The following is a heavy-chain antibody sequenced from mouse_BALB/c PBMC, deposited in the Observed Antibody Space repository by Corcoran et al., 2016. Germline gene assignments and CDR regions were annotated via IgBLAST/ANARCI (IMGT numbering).Heavy chain of an antibody. CDR2: ISCYNGAT. V-gene: IGHV1S34*01. D-gene: IGHD2-4*01. CDR3: ARSYYDYAFFDY. Sequence: LVKTGASVKISCKASGYSFTGYYMHWVKQSHGKSLEWIGYISCYNGATSYNQKFKGKATFTVDTSSSTAYMQINSLTSEDSAVYYCARSYYDYAFFDYWGQGTTLTVSS. CDR1: GYSFTGYY. J-gene: IGHJ2*01.